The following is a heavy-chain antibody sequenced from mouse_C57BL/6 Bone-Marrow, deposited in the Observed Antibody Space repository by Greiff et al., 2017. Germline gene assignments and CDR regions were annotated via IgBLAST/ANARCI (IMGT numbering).Heavy chain of an antibody. V-gene: IGHV1-82*01. CDR1: GYAFSSSG. D-gene: IGHD1-1*01. J-gene: IGHJ1*03. CDR3: ARIGNYYCGSYFYWYLAV. Sequence: QVQLKQSGPELVKPGASVKISCKASGYAFSSSGMSWVKQRPGQGLEWIGRIYPGDGDTNYNGKFKGKATLTADKSSSTAYMQLSSLTSEDSAVXFCARIGNYYCGSYFYWYLAVWGTGTTVTVSS. CDR2: IYPGDGDT.